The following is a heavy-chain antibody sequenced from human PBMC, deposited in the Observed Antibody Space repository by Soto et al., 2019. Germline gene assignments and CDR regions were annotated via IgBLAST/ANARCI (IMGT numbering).Heavy chain of an antibody. V-gene: IGHV4-31*03. CDR1: GGSISDGYY. J-gene: IGHJ5*02. CDR2: ISASAST. D-gene: IGHD3-22*01. Sequence: PSETLSLTCTVSGGSISDGYYWTWIRQHPGKGLEWIGSISASASTSYNPSLKSRLTVSVDKSKNQFSLNLRSVTAADTAVYYCARRDRSGFSYWLDTWGQGTLVTVSS. CDR3: ARRDRSGFSYWLDT.